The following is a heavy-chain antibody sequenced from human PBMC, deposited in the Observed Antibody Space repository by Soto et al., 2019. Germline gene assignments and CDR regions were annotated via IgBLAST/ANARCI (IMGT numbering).Heavy chain of an antibody. CDR1: GYTFTGYY. Sequence: ASVKVSCKASGYTFTGYYMHWVRQAPGQGLEWVGWINPNSGGTNYAQKFQGWVTMTRDTSISTAYMELSRLRSDDTAVYYCARAHDYGDSDYYYYGMDVWGQGTTVTVSS. J-gene: IGHJ6*02. CDR2: INPNSGGT. D-gene: IGHD4-17*01. CDR3: ARAHDYGDSDYYYYGMDV. V-gene: IGHV1-2*04.